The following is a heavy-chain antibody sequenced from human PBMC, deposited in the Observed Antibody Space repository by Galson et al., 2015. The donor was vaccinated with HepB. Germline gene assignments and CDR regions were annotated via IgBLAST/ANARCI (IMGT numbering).Heavy chain of an antibody. CDR3: APGTYYGPVRPYQFDF. CDR1: GGSISSGTYY. CDR2: IYYSGTT. D-gene: IGHD3-10*01. Sequence: SETLSLTCTVSGGSISSGTYYWGWIRQPPGKGLEWIGSIYYSGTTHYNPSLKSRVIMSVDTSKNHFSLKLTSVTAADTAVYYCAPGTYYGPVRPYQFDFWGQGTLVAVSS. V-gene: IGHV4-39*02. J-gene: IGHJ4*02.